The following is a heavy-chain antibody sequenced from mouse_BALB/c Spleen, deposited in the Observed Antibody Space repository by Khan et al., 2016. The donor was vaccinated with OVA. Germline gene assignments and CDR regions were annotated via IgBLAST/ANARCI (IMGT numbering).Heavy chain of an antibody. CDR2: IWGDGIT. J-gene: IGHJ4*01. Sequence: QVQLKESGPGLVAPSQSLSITCTVSGFSLTSYGVSWVRQPPGKGLEWLGVIWGDGITNFHSALISRLSISKDNSKSQVFLKLNRRQTDDTATYYCAGFEASYYAMDYWGQGTSVIVSA. D-gene: IGHD6-1*01. CDR3: AGFEASYYAMDY. CDR1: GFSLTSYG. V-gene: IGHV2-3*01.